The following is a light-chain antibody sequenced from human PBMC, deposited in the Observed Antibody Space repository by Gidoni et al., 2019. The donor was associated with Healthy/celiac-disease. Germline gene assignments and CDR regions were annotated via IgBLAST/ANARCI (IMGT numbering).Light chain of an antibody. V-gene: IGKV3-20*01. J-gene: IGKJ4*01. Sequence: EFVLTQSPGTLSLSPGERATLSCRASQSVSSSSLAWYKQKPGQAPRVLIYGASSRATGIPDRFSGSGSGTDFTLTISRLEPEDFAVYYCQQYANSQRALTFGGXTKVEIK. CDR1: QSVSSSS. CDR3: QQYANSQRALT. CDR2: GAS.